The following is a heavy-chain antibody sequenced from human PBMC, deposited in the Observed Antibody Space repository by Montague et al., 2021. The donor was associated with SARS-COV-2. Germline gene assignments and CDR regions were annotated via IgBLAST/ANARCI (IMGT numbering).Heavy chain of an antibody. D-gene: IGHD3-10*01. CDR1: GGSFSAYY. CDR2: INHSGRT. Sequence: SETLSLTCAVYGGSFSAYYWNWIRQPPGKGLEWIGDINHSGRTNFNPSLKSRVTVSLDTSKKQFSLKLRSVTAADTAVYYCARAVRGVIILSPYYAMDVWGQGASVTVSS. CDR3: ARAVRGVIILSPYYAMDV. V-gene: IGHV4-34*01. J-gene: IGHJ6*02.